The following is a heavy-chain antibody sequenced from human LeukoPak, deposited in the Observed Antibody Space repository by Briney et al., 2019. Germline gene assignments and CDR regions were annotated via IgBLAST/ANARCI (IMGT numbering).Heavy chain of an antibody. Sequence: SETLSLTCTVSGGSFSDYYWTWLRPPPGKGLEWIGYIFYNGGTNYSHSLKSLLTMSVDTSKKQYALKLSAVTAADTAVYYCASHRYSATYYADYWGQGTLVTVSS. CDR1: GGSFSDYY. D-gene: IGHD1-26*01. J-gene: IGHJ4*02. CDR2: IFYNGGT. CDR3: ASHRYSATYYADY. V-gene: IGHV4-59*08.